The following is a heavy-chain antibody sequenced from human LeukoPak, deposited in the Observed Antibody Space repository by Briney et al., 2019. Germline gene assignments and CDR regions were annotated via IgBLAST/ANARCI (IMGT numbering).Heavy chain of an antibody. CDR2: INSDGSST. Sequence: GGSLRLSCTASGFTFGDYALSWFRQAPGKGLVWVSRINSDGSSTNYADSVKGRFTISRDNAKNTLYLQVNSLRAEDTAVYFCARGTNYYDSTGMSDWGQGTLVTVSS. V-gene: IGHV3-74*01. CDR1: GFTFGDYA. J-gene: IGHJ4*02. CDR3: ARGTNYYDSTGMSD. D-gene: IGHD3-22*01.